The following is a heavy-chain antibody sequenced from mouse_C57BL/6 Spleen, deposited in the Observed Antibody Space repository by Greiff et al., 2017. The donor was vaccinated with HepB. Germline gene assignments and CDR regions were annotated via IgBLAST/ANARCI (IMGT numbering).Heavy chain of an antibody. V-gene: IGHV3-8*01. D-gene: IGHD4-1*01. CDR3: ARSGTGYFDY. CDR2: ISYSGST. J-gene: IGHJ2*01. CDR1: GYSITSYY. Sequence: EVKLEESGPGLAKPSQTLSLTCSVTGYSITSYYWNWIRKFPGNKLEYMGYISYSGSTYYNPSLKSRISIIRDTSKNQYYLQLNSVTTEDTATYYCARSGTGYFDYWGQGTTLTVSS.